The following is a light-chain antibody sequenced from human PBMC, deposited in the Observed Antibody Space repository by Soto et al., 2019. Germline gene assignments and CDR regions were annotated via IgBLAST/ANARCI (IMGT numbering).Light chain of an antibody. CDR3: TSYTTNGTLV. Sequence: QSALTQPPSVSGSPGLSAAISCTGTSSDVGSYNRVSWYQQPPGTAPKLIIYEVNNRPSGVPDRFSGSKSGNTASLTISGLQAEDEADYYCTSYTTNGTLVFGGGTKVTVL. J-gene: IGLJ2*01. CDR2: EVN. CDR1: SSDVGSYNR. V-gene: IGLV2-18*02.